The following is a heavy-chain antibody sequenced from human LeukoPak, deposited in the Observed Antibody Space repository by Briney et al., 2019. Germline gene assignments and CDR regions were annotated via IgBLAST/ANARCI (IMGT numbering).Heavy chain of an antibody. CDR2: IGGSGTIT. CDR1: GFTFSSNS. Sequence: GSLRLSCAASGFTFSSNSMSWVRQAPGKGLEWVSVIGGSGTITYYADSVKGRFTISRDNSKNTLYLQMNSLRADDTAVYYCAKDPRRFDYWGQGTLVTVSS. V-gene: IGHV3-23*01. CDR3: AKDPRRFDY. J-gene: IGHJ4*02.